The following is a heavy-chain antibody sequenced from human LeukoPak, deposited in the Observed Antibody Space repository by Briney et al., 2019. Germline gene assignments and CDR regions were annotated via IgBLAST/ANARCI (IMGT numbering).Heavy chain of an antibody. Sequence: GGSLRLSCTASGFTFGDYAMSWVRQAPGKGLEWVGFIRSKAYGGTTEYAASVKGRFTISRDDSKSIAYLQMNSLKTEDTAVYYCTRGAPPILTVVINYYYYGMDVWGQGTTVTVSS. CDR1: GFTFGDYA. D-gene: IGHD4-23*01. CDR2: IRSKAYGGTT. V-gene: IGHV3-49*04. CDR3: TRGAPPILTVVINYYYYGMDV. J-gene: IGHJ6*02.